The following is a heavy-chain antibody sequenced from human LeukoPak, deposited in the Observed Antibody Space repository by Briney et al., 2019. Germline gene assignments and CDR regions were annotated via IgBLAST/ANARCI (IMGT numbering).Heavy chain of an antibody. CDR3: AGRRVLDASFDY. V-gene: IGHV3-66*03. CDR1: GFTVSGNY. CDR2: IYSSDNT. Sequence: PEGSLRLSCAASGFTVSGNYKSWVRQAPGKGLEWVSVIYSSDNTYYIDSVKGRFTISRDNSKNTLYLQMNSLRAEDTAVYYCAGRRVLDASFDYWGQGTLVTVSS. J-gene: IGHJ4*02. D-gene: IGHD3-16*01.